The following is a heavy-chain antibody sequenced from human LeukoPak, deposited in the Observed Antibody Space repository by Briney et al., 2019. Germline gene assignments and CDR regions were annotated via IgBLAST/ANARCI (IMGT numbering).Heavy chain of an antibody. CDR2: IHYSGST. J-gene: IGHJ4*02. CDR3: ARDGVAGGFDF. CDR1: GGSIGSYY. V-gene: IGHV4-59*01. D-gene: IGHD6-19*01. Sequence: SETLSHTCTVSGGSIGSYYWNWIRQPPGKGLEWIGYIHYSGSTNHNASLKSRVTISVDTSKNQFSLKLSSVTAADTAVYYCARDGVAGGFDFWGQGTLVTVSS.